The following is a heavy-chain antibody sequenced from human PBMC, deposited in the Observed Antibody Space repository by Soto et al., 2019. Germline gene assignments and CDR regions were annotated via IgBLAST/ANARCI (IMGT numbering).Heavy chain of an antibody. D-gene: IGHD4-17*01. Sequence: ASVKVSCKASGYTFTSYGISWVRQAPGQGLEWMGWISAYNGNTNYAQKLQGRVTMTTDTSTSTAYMELRGLRSDDTAVYYCARGRHGDYYDYYYYYGMDVWGQGTRVTFSS. J-gene: IGHJ6*02. V-gene: IGHV1-18*04. CDR3: ARGRHGDYYDYYYYYGMDV. CDR1: GYTFTSYG. CDR2: ISAYNGNT.